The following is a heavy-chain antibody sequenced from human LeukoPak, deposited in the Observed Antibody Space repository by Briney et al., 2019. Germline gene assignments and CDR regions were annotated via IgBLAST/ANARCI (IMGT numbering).Heavy chain of an antibody. V-gene: IGHV3-7*01. Sequence: GGSLRLSCEASGFTFSSYWMNWVRQVPGKGLEWVASVKPDGSDNFYVDSVEGRFTISRDNARYSLFLRMNSLRVEDTAVYYCVRENQLRCWGQGTLVTVSS. J-gene: IGHJ4*02. CDR3: VRENQLRC. CDR2: VKPDGSDN. D-gene: IGHD5-12*01. CDR1: GFTFSSYW.